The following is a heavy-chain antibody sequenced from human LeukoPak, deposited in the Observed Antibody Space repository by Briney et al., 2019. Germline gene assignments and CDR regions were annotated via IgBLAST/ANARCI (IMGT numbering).Heavy chain of an antibody. CDR2: IWSDGSNI. CDR1: GVSLSSHG. Sequence: PGGSLRLSCVVSGVSLSSHGIHWVRQAPGKGLEWVAFIWSDGSNIYYADSVKGRFTVSRDNSKNTVYLQINSLRVEDTAVYYCARPYDTRGYFPDYWGQGTLVTVSS. CDR3: ARPYDTRGYFPDY. J-gene: IGHJ4*02. D-gene: IGHD3-22*01. V-gene: IGHV3-33*01.